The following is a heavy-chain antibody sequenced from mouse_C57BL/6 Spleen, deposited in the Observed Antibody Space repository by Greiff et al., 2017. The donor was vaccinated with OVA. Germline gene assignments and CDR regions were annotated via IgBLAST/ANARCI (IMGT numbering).Heavy chain of an antibody. CDR3: AREGHYYGSSYDYFDY. CDR1: GFTFSSYA. Sequence: EVQLVESGGGLVKPGGSLKLSCAASGFTFSSYAMSWVRQTPEKRLEWVATISDGGSYTYYPDNVKGRFTISRDNARNNLYLQMSHLKSEDTAMYYCAREGHYYGSSYDYFDYWGQGTTLTVSS. CDR2: ISDGGSYT. V-gene: IGHV5-4*01. J-gene: IGHJ2*01. D-gene: IGHD1-1*01.